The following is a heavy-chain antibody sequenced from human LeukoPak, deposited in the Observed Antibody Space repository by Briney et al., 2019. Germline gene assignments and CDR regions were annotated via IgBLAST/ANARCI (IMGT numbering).Heavy chain of an antibody. CDR1: GGSIISSSYY. V-gene: IGHV4-39*01. Sequence: SETLSLTCTVSGGSIISSSYYWGWIRQPPGKGLEWIGSIYYSGTTYYNPSLKSRVTISVDTSKNQFSLKLNSVTAADTAVYYCARRRKDLNWFDPWGQGTLVTVSS. CDR2: IYYSGTT. CDR3: ARRRKDLNWFDP. J-gene: IGHJ5*02.